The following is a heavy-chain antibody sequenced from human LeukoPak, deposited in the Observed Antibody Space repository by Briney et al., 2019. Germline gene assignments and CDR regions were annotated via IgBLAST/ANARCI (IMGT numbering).Heavy chain of an antibody. D-gene: IGHD6-19*01. CDR1: GFTFSSYG. J-gene: IGHJ4*02. Sequence: PGGSLSLSCAASGFTFSSYGMLWVRQAPGKGLEWVTVILYVGSNKYYADSVKGRFRISRDHSKNTQYLQMNSVRAEDTAVYYCAKDRGAVVVQYYFDYWGEGTLLSVSS. CDR3: AKDRGAVVVQYYFDY. V-gene: IGHV3-33*06. CDR2: ILYVGSNK.